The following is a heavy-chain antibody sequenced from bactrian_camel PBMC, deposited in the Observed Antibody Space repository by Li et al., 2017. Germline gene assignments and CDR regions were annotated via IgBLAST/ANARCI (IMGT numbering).Heavy chain of an antibody. CDR2: ISGSSRT. CDR3: GAACRDWGARY. D-gene: IGHD5*01. V-gene: IGHV3S10*01. Sequence: EVQLVESGGGLVQPGGSLRLSCAAFGYVLNDCEMGWFRQAPGKGLEWVSSISGSSRTYYSNSVKGRCTISQDTAKNTVYLQMNNLQTDDTAVYYCGAACRDWGARYWGQGTQVTVS. CDR1: GYVLNDCE. J-gene: IGHJ4*01.